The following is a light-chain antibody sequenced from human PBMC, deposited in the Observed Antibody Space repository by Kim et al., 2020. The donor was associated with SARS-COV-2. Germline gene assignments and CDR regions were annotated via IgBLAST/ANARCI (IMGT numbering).Light chain of an antibody. V-gene: IGLV1-47*01. CDR1: SHNLRPNY. CDR3: AAWDDSLSAYV. Sequence: GQRVTISCYGGSHNLRPNYVYCDQHVPGTAPKLLIYRGNNRPSGVPDRFAGSKSDNSASLVITGLRSEDEADYYCAAWDDSLSAYVFGTGTKVTVL. CDR2: RGN. J-gene: IGLJ1*01.